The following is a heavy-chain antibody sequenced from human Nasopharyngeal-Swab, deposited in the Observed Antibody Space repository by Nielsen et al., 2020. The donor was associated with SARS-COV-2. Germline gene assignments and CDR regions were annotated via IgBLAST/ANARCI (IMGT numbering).Heavy chain of an antibody. J-gene: IGHJ4*02. D-gene: IGHD6-19*01. Sequence: SETLSLTCTVSGGSISSSSYYWGWLRQPPGKGLEWFGSIYYSGSTYYNPSLKSRVTISVDTSKNQFSLKLSSVTAADTAVYYCASLEGITVAGTLIDYWGQGTLVTVSS. CDR3: ASLEGITVAGTLIDY. CDR1: GGSISSSSYY. V-gene: IGHV4-39*01. CDR2: IYYSGST.